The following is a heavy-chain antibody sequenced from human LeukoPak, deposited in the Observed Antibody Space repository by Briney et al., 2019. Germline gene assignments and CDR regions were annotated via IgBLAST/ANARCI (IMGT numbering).Heavy chain of an antibody. CDR2: ISYDGNNK. CDR3: AKDLDRSAWYIDY. D-gene: IGHD6-19*01. V-gene: IGHV3-30*18. CDR1: EFTFSSYG. J-gene: IGHJ4*02. Sequence: GGSLRLSCAASEFTFSSYGMHWVRQAPGKGLEWVAVISYDGNNKYYADSVKGRFTISRDNSKNTLYLQMSSLRAEDTAVYYCAKDLDRSAWYIDYWGQGILVTVSS.